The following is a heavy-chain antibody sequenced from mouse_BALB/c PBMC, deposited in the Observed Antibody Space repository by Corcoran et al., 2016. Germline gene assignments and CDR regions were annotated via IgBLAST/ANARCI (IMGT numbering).Heavy chain of an antibody. CDR3: EVMIMHFDY. Sequence: EVQLQQSGPELVKPGASVKMSCKASGYTFTSYVMHWVKQKPGQGLEWIGYINPYNDGTKYNEKFKGKVTLTSDKSSSTAYMELSSLTSEDSAVYYCEVMIMHFDYWGQGTTLTVSS. J-gene: IGHJ2*01. D-gene: IGHD2-4*01. CDR1: GYTFTSYV. CDR2: INPYNDGT. V-gene: IGHV1S136*01.